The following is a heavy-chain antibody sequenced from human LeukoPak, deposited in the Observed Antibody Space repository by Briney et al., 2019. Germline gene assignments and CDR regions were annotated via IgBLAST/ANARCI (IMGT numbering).Heavy chain of an antibody. CDR3: AGLGITMIGGV. CDR1: GFSFSGYA. CDR2: ISYNGGRK. Sequence: PGRSLRLSCAASGFSFSGYAIHWVRQAPGKGLEWVALISYNGGRKDYADSVKGRFTISRDNAKNSLYLQMNSLRAEDTAVYYCAGLGITMIGGVWGKGTTVTISS. J-gene: IGHJ6*04. V-gene: IGHV3-30*04. D-gene: IGHD3-10*02.